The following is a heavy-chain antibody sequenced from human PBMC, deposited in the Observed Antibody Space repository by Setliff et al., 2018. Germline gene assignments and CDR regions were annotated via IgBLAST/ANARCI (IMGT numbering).Heavy chain of an antibody. V-gene: IGHV4-34*01. J-gene: IGHJ4*02. D-gene: IGHD6-6*01. CDR1: GGTFSDYH. CDR2: INHRGST. Sequence: TLSLTCAAYGGTFSDYHWTWIRQSPEKGLEWIGEINHRGSTNYNPSLKSRATISIDTSKDQFSLKLISMSAADTAVYYCARGRNVAARLLDSWCQGTLVTVSS. CDR3: ARGRNVAARLLDS.